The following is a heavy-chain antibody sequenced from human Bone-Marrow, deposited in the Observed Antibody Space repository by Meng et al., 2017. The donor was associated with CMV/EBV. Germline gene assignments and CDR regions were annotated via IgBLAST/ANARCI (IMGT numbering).Heavy chain of an antibody. CDR3: ARSSCSSTSCYTLNY. V-gene: IGHV3-30-3*01. J-gene: IGHJ4*02. Sequence: GESLKISCAASGFTFSSYAMHWVRQAPGKGLEWVAVISYDGSNKYYADSVKGRFTISRDNSKNTLYLQMNSLRAEDTAVYYCARSSCSSTSCYTLNYWGPGTLVTVSS. CDR1: GFTFSSYA. D-gene: IGHD2-2*02. CDR2: ISYDGSNK.